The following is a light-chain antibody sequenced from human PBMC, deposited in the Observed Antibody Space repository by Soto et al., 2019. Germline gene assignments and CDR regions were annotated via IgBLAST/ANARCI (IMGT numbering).Light chain of an antibody. V-gene: IGLV3-21*02. CDR2: DDS. Sequence: VLTQPPSVSVAPGQTARITCGGGRVGTESVHWYQQKPGQAPVLVVYDDSNRPSGIPERFSGSNSANTATLTITRVAAGDEADYYCQLWDTISDRYVFGTGTKVTVL. CDR3: QLWDTISDRYV. J-gene: IGLJ1*01. CDR1: RVGTES.